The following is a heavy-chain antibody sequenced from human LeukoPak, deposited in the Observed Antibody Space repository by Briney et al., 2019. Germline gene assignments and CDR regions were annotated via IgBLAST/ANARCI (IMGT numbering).Heavy chain of an antibody. Sequence: SVKVTCKASGFTFTSSAMQWVRQARGQRLEWIGWIVVGSGNTNYAQKFQERVTITRDMSTSTAYMELSSLRSEDTAVYYCAAFDNYYDSSGYDGWGQGTLVTVSS. V-gene: IGHV1-58*02. J-gene: IGHJ4*02. CDR1: GFTFTSSA. CDR2: IVVGSGNT. D-gene: IGHD3-22*01. CDR3: AAFDNYYDSSGYDG.